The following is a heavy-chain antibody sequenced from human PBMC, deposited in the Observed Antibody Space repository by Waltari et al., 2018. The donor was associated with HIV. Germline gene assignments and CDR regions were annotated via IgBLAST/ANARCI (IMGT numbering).Heavy chain of an antibody. D-gene: IGHD3-3*01. J-gene: IGHJ3*02. Sequence: EVQLVESGGGLVKPGGSLILSCAASGFTFSSYSMNWVRQAPGKGLEWVSSISSSSSYIYYADSVKGRFTISRDNAKNSLYLQMNSLRAEDTAVYYCARDTSFWSSPDLDAFDIWGQGTMVTVSS. CDR3: ARDTSFWSSPDLDAFDI. V-gene: IGHV3-21*01. CDR2: ISSSSSYI. CDR1: GFTFSSYS.